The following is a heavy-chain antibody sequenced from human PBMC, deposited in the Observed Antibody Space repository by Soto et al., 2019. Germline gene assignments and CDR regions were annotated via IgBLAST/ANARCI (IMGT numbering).Heavy chain of an antibody. Sequence: QVQHVQSGAEVKKPGASVKVSCKASGYIFTSFAIHWVRQAPGQRPEWMGWINAGNGNTEYSQNFRGRVTITRDTSATTAYMELSGLRFDDTAVYYCARGSEPAYSTWYVNGDYWGQGTLVTVSS. V-gene: IGHV1-3*01. CDR2: INAGNGNT. D-gene: IGHD2-2*01. J-gene: IGHJ4*02. CDR1: GYIFTSFA. CDR3: ARGSEPAYSTWYVNGDY.